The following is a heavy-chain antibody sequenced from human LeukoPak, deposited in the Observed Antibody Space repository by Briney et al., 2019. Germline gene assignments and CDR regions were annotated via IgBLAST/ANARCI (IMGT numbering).Heavy chain of an antibody. Sequence: QSGGSLRLSCAASGFTFSSYSMNWVRQAPGKGLEWVAFIRYDGSNKYYADSVKGRFTISRDNAENSLYLQMNSLRAEDTAVYYCAKTLVDHGLVPNWFDPWGQGTLVTVSS. D-gene: IGHD1-26*01. CDR3: AKTLVDHGLVPNWFDP. CDR1: GFTFSSYS. J-gene: IGHJ5*02. CDR2: IRYDGSNK. V-gene: IGHV3-30*02.